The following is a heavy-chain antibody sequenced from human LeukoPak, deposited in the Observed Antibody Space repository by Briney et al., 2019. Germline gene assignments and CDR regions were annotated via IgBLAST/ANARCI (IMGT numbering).Heavy chain of an antibody. V-gene: IGHV4-39*07. CDR2: IYYSGST. CDR1: GGSISSSSSYY. D-gene: IGHD4-23*01. CDR3: AKYHAVVTPGYYFDY. Sequence: NPSETLSLTCSVSGGSISSSSSYYWGWIRQPPGKGLEWIGSIYYSGSTYYNPSLKSRVTISVDTSKNQFSLKLSSVTAADTAVYCCAKYHAVVTPGYYFDYWGQGTLVTVSS. J-gene: IGHJ4*02.